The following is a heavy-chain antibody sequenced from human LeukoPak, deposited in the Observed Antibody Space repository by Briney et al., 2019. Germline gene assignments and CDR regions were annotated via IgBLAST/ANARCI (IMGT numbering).Heavy chain of an antibody. J-gene: IGHJ5*02. CDR3: ARSRRYCSGTTCYYWFDP. Sequence: PSETLSLTCTVSGGSISSSGYYWGWIRQPPGKGLEWIGTIYYSGSTYYNPSLKSRVTISVDTSKNQFSLKLSSVTAADTAVYYCARSRRYCSGTTCYYWFDPWGQGTLVTVSS. V-gene: IGHV4-39*01. CDR1: GGSISSSGYY. D-gene: IGHD2-2*01. CDR2: IYYSGST.